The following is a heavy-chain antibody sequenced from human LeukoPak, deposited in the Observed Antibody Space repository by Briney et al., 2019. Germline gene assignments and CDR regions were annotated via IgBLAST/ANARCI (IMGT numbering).Heavy chain of an antibody. V-gene: IGHV3-33*06. J-gene: IGHJ4*02. CDR2: IWYDGSNK. Sequence: GGSLRLSCAASGFTFSSYGMHWVRQAPGKGLEWVAVIWYDGSNKYYADSVKGRVTISRDNSKNTLYLQMNSLRAEDTAVYYCAKDYYDSSGYYYVDYFDYWGQGTLVTVSS. CDR1: GFTFSSYG. CDR3: AKDYYDSSGYYYVDYFDY. D-gene: IGHD3-22*01.